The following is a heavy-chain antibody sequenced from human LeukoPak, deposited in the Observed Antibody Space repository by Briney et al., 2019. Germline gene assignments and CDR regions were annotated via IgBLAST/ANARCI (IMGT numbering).Heavy chain of an antibody. Sequence: GGSLRLSCAASGFTFSSYGMHWVRQAPGKGLEWVAVISYDGSNKYYADSVKGRFTISRDNAKNSLYLQMNSLRAEDTAVYYCARASSSGGFDYWGQGTLVTVSS. V-gene: IGHV3-30*03. CDR2: ISYDGSNK. CDR1: GFTFSSYG. J-gene: IGHJ4*02. D-gene: IGHD6-19*01. CDR3: ARASSSGGFDY.